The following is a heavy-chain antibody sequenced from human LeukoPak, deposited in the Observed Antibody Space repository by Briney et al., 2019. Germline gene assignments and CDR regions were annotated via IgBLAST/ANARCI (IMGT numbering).Heavy chain of an antibody. Sequence: GGSLRLSCAASGITFSRFWMSWVRQAPGKGLQWVANINQDGSEKHYVDSVKGRFTISRDNSKNTLYLQMSSLRVEDTAVYYCASSRSGWIYFDYWGQGTLVTVSS. CDR2: INQDGSEK. D-gene: IGHD6-19*01. J-gene: IGHJ4*02. CDR1: GITFSRFW. V-gene: IGHV3-7*01. CDR3: ASSRSGWIYFDY.